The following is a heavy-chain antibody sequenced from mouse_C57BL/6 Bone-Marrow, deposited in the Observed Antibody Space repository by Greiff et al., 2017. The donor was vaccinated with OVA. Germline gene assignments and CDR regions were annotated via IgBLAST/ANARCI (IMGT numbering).Heavy chain of an antibody. Sequence: QVHVKQSGAELAKPGASVKLSCKASGYTFTSYWMHWVKQRPGQGLEWIGYINPSSGYTKYNQKFKDKATLTADKSSSTAYMQLSSLTYEDSAVYYCARDVLLRWDVWGTGTTVTVSS. D-gene: IGHD1-1*01. J-gene: IGHJ1*03. V-gene: IGHV1-7*01. CDR2: INPSSGYT. CDR1: GYTFTSYW. CDR3: ARDVLLRWDV.